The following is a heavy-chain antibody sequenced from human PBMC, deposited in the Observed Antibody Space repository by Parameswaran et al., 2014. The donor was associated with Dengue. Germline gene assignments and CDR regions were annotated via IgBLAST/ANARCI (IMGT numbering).Heavy chain of an antibody. J-gene: IGHJ5*02. Sequence: PGPSVKVSCKASGYTFTSYDINWVRQATGQGLEWMGWMNPNSGYTGYAQKFQGRVTMTRNTSISTAYMELSSLRSEDTAVYYCARTYYDILTGYSVNWFDPWGQGTLVTVSS. CDR2: MNPNSGYT. CDR3: ARTYYDILTGYSVNWFDP. D-gene: IGHD3-9*01. CDR1: GYTFTSYD. V-gene: IGHV1-8*01.